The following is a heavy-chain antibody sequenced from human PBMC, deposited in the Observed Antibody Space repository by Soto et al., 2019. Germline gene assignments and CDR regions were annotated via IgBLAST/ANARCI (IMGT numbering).Heavy chain of an antibody. CDR1: GFTFSTFA. D-gene: IGHD6-25*01. J-gene: IGHJ6*02. Sequence: PGGSLRLSCADSGFTFSTFAMHWVRQAPGKGLEYVSGISSNGDNTYYEDTVKGRFTISRDNSKNTLYLQMGSLRPEDMAVYYCARGRYSSDVGVGMDFWGQGTTVTVSS. CDR2: ISSNGDNT. V-gene: IGHV3-64*02. CDR3: ARGRYSSDVGVGMDF.